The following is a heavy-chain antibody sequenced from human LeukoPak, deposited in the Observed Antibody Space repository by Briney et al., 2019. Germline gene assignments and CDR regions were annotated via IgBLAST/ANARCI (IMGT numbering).Heavy chain of an antibody. J-gene: IGHJ4*02. CDR2: ISSSSSTI. CDR3: ARGRLITGTTS. Sequence: PGGSLRLSCAASGFTFSSYSMNWVRQAPGKGLEWVSYISSSSSTIYYADSVKGRFTISRDNAKNSLYLQMNSLRAEDTAVYYCARGRLITGTTSWGQGTLVTVSS. D-gene: IGHD1-7*01. V-gene: IGHV3-48*01. CDR1: GFTFSSYS.